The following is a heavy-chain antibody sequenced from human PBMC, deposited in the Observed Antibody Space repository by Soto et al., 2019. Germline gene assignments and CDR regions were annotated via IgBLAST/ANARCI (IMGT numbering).Heavy chain of an antibody. Sequence: EVQLLESGGGLVQPGGSLRLSCAASGFTFSSYAMSWVRQAPGKGLEWVSAISGSGGSTYYADSVKGRFTISRDNSKNTLYLQMNSLRAEDMAVYYCEATTPPDQYYYYYGMDVWGQGTTVTVSS. CDR3: EATTPPDQYYYYYGMDV. CDR1: GFTFSSYA. CDR2: ISGSGGST. J-gene: IGHJ6*02. V-gene: IGHV3-23*01.